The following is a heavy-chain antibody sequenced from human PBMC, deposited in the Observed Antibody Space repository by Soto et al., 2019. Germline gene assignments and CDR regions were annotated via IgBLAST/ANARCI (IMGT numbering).Heavy chain of an antibody. D-gene: IGHD3-10*01. CDR3: ARETMVRGGNGFDY. J-gene: IGHJ4*02. Sequence: GESLKISCKGSGYSFTSYWIGWVRQAPGQGLEWMGIINPSGGSTSYAQKFQGRVTMTRDTSTSTVYMELSSLRSEDTAVYYCARETMVRGGNGFDYWGQGTLVTVSS. CDR2: INPSGGST. CDR1: GYSFTSYW. V-gene: IGHV1-46*03.